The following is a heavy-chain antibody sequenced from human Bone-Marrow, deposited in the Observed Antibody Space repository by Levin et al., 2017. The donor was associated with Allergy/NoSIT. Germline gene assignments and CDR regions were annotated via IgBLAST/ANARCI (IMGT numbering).Heavy chain of an antibody. V-gene: IGHV4-34*01. J-gene: IGHJ5*02. D-gene: IGHD5-24*01. CDR1: GGSFSGYY. Sequence: PSETLSLTCAVYGGSFSGYYWSWIRQPPGKGLEWIGEINHSGSTNYNPSLKSRVTISVDTSKNQFSLKLSSVTAADTAVYYCARGQGDGYNLGLDPWGQGTLVTVSS. CDR3: ARGQGDGYNLGLDP. CDR2: INHSGST.